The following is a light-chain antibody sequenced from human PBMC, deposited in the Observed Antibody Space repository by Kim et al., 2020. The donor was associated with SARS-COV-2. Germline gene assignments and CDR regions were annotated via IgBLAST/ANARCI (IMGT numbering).Light chain of an antibody. J-gene: IGKJ1*01. CDR1: QSVSSNY. Sequence: IVLTQSPGTLSLSPGEGATLSCRTSQSVSSNYLAWYQQRPGQAPRLLIYGASSRAAGIPDRFSGSGSGTDFTLSINRLEPEDFAVYYCQQYGRAPRTFGQGTKVDIK. CDR2: GAS. V-gene: IGKV3-20*01. CDR3: QQYGRAPRT.